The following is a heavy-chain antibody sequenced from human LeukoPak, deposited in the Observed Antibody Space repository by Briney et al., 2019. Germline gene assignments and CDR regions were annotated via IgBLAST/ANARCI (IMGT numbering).Heavy chain of an antibody. CDR1: GFTFGNYW. V-gene: IGHV3-7*01. CDR3: ASGGGSYH. J-gene: IGHJ5*02. D-gene: IGHD1-26*01. CDR2: IKKDGSDK. Sequence: GGSLRLSCAASGFTFGNYWMTWVRQAPGKGLEWVANIKKDGSDKYYVDSVKGRFTISRDNAQNSLYLQMKSLRVEDTAVYYCASGGGSYHWGQGTLVTVSS.